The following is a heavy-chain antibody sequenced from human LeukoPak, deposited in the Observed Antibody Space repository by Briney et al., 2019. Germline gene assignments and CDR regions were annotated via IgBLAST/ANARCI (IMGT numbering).Heavy chain of an antibody. CDR1: GGTFSRYA. CDR2: IIPIFGTA. CDR3: ARDRKSGYSYASEY. D-gene: IGHD5-18*01. J-gene: IGHJ4*02. Sequence: ASVKVSCKDSGGTFSRYAISWVRQAPGQGLEWMGGIIPIFGTANYAQKFQGRVTITADESTSTAYMELSSLRSEDTAVYYCARDRKSGYSYASEYWGQGTLVTVSS. V-gene: IGHV1-69*13.